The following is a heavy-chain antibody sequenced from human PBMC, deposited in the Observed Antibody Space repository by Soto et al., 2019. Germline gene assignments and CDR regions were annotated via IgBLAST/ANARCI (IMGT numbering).Heavy chain of an antibody. CDR1: GYTFTSYA. D-gene: IGHD6-6*01. CDR2: INAGNGNT. V-gene: IGHV1-3*01. CDR3: ARDLGSSTPFDY. Sequence: GASVKVSCKASGYTFTSYAMHWVRQAPGQRLEWMGWINAGNGNTKYSQKFQGRVTITRDTSASTAYMELSSLRSEDTAVYYCARDLGSSTPFDYWGQGTLVTVSS. J-gene: IGHJ4*02.